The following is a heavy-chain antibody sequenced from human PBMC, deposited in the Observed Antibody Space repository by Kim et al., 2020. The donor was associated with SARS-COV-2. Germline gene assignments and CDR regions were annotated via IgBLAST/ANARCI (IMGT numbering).Heavy chain of an antibody. CDR2: IKPGGSET. Sequence: GGSLRLSCVASGFIFSRHWMTWARQAPGKGLERVATIKPGGSETYYVDSVKGRFTISRDDANDSLFLHMNSLRAEDTAVYFCARLIGYYDYSGYGVWGQGTMVTVSS. J-gene: IGHJ3*01. CDR1: GFIFSRHW. D-gene: IGHD3-3*01. V-gene: IGHV3-7*03. CDR3: ARLIGYYDYSGYGV.